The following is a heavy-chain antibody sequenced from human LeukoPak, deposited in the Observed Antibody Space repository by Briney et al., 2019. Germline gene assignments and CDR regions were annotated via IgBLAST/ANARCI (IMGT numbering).Heavy chain of an antibody. CDR1: GGTFSSYA. CDR3: AREMYSGSYFDY. J-gene: IGHJ4*02. Sequence: ASVKVSCKASGGTFSSYAISWVRQAPGQGLEWMGGIIPIFGTANYAQKFQGRVTITTDESTGTAYMELSSLRSEDTAVYYCAREMYSGSYFDYWGQGTLVTVSS. V-gene: IGHV1-69*05. D-gene: IGHD1-26*01. CDR2: IIPIFGTA.